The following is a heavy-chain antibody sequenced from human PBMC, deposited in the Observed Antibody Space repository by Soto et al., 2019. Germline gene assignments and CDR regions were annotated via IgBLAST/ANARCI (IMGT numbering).Heavy chain of an antibody. CDR3: ATTLLRFLEWSWYYYGMDV. J-gene: IGHJ6*02. V-gene: IGHV1-2*02. Sequence: ASVEVSCKASGYTFTGYYMHWVRQAPGQGLEWMGWINPNSGGTNYAQKFQGRVTMTRDTSISTAYMELSRLRSDDTAVYYCATTLLRFLEWSWYYYGMDVWGQGTTVTVSS. CDR2: INPNSGGT. CDR1: GYTFTGYY. D-gene: IGHD3-3*01.